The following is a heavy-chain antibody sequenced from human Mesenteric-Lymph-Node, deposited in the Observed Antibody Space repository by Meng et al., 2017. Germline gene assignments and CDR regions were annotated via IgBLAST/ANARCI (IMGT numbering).Heavy chain of an antibody. CDR1: GVTFNNNG. CDR3: ATRVYDSSGYYTVVDFDI. Sequence: GESLKISCAASGVTFNNNGLSWVRQAPGKGLEWVSAISGSGGSTYYADSVKGRFTISRDNSKNTLYLQMNSLRAEDTAVYYCATRVYDSSGYYTVVDFDIWGQGTMVTVSS. CDR2: ISGSGGST. V-gene: IGHV3-23*01. J-gene: IGHJ3*02. D-gene: IGHD3-22*01.